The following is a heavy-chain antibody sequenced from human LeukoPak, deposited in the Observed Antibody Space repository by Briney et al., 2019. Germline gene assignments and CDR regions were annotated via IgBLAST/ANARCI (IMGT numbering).Heavy chain of an antibody. V-gene: IGHV3-7*01. CDR2: IKHDGSEG. D-gene: IGHD3-22*01. CDR3: ARDQANYFDDSGFSTY. J-gene: IGHJ4*02. Sequence: TGGSLRLSCAASGFTFSSYWMSWVRQAPGKGLQWVANIKHDGSEGFYVDSVKGRFTISRDNAKNSVYLQMKSLRAEDTAVYYCARDQANYFDDSGFSTYWGLGTLVTVSS. CDR1: GFTFSSYW.